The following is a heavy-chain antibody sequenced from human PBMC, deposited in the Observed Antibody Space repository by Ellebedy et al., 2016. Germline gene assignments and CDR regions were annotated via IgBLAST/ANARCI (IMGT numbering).Heavy chain of an antibody. J-gene: IGHJ4*02. CDR3: AKDVEAVAGTDFDY. CDR1: GFTFSSYA. V-gene: IGHV3-30-3*01. CDR2: ISYDGSNK. D-gene: IGHD6-19*01. Sequence: GESLKISCAASGFTFSSYAMHWVRQAPGKGLEWVAVISYDGSNKYYADSVKGRFTISRDNSKNTLYLQMNSLRAEDTAVYYCAKDVEAVAGTDFDYWGQGTLVTVSS.